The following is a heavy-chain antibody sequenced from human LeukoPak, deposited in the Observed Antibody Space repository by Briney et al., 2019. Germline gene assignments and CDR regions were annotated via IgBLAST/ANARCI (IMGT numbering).Heavy chain of an antibody. V-gene: IGHV4-31*03. Sequence: KASETLSLTCTVSGGSISSGGYYWSWIRQHPGKGLEWIGYIYYSGSTYYNPSLKSRVTISVDTSKNQFSLKLSSVTAADTAVYYCAREAARSYSGYDGGGLDYWGQGTLVTVSS. CDR3: AREAARSYSGYDGGGLDY. CDR2: IYYSGST. J-gene: IGHJ4*02. CDR1: GGSISSGGYY. D-gene: IGHD5-12*01.